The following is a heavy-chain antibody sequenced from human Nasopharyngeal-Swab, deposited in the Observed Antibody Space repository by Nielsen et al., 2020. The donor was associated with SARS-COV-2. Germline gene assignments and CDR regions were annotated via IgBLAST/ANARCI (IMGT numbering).Heavy chain of an antibody. CDR2: IYHSGST. CDR1: GGSISSSNW. CDR3: ARVWGGWYSYWYFDL. D-gene: IGHD6-19*01. V-gene: IGHV4-4*02. J-gene: IGHJ2*01. Sequence: SETLSLTCTVSGGSISSSNWWSWVRQPPGKGLEWIGEIYHSGSTNYNPSLKSRVTISVDKSKNQFSLKPSSVTAADTAVYYCARVWGGWYSYWYFDLWGRGTLVTVSS.